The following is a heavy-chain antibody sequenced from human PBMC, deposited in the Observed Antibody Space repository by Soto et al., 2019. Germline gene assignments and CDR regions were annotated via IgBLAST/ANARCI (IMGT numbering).Heavy chain of an antibody. D-gene: IGHD5-12*01. Sequence: GGSLRLSCAASGFTFSSYAMSWVRQAPGKGLEWVSAISGSGGSTYYADSVKGRFTISRDNSKNTRYLQMNSLRAEDTAVYYCASKLVPDIVASDDAFDIWGQGTMVTVSS. CDR3: ASKLVPDIVASDDAFDI. J-gene: IGHJ3*02. CDR1: GFTFSSYA. V-gene: IGHV3-23*01. CDR2: ISGSGGST.